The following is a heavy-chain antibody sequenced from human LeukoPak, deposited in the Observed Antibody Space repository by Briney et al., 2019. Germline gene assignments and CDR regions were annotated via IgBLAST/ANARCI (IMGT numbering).Heavy chain of an antibody. Sequence: GGSLRLSCAASGFTFSTYTMNWVRQAPGKGLEWVSYISDSSSGIYYADSVKGRFTISRDNAKNSLYLQMNSLRDEDTAVYYCVRQFAYWGQGTLVIVSS. CDR1: GFTFSTYT. D-gene: IGHD2-21*01. CDR2: ISDSSSGI. CDR3: VRQFAY. J-gene: IGHJ4*02. V-gene: IGHV3-48*02.